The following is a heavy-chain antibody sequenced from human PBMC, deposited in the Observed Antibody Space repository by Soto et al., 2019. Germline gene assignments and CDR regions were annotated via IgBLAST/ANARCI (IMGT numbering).Heavy chain of an antibody. CDR1: GVSISTDNW. CDR2: IYHTGGT. J-gene: IGHJ3*02. D-gene: IGHD2-15*01. Sequence: QVQLQESGPGLVKPSGTLSVTCAVSGVSISTDNWWSWVRQPPGKGLEWMGEIYHTGGTFYNPSLKSRVTVSLDKSNNQCSLRLTSVTAADTAVYYCAKNTCYGGTCDTAFRIWGQGTTVTVSP. CDR3: AKNTCYGGTCDTAFRI. V-gene: IGHV4-4*02.